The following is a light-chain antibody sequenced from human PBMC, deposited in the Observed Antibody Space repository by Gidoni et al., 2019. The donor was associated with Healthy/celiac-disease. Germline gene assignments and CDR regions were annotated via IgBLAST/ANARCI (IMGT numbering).Light chain of an antibody. Sequence: EIVLPQSPGTLSLSPGERATLSCRASQSVSSSYLAWYQQKPGQAPRLLIYGASSRATGIPDRFSGSGSGTDFTLTISRLEPEDFAVYYCQQYGSSSWTFGQXTKVEIK. CDR3: QQYGSSSWT. CDR1: QSVSSSY. CDR2: GAS. V-gene: IGKV3-20*01. J-gene: IGKJ1*01.